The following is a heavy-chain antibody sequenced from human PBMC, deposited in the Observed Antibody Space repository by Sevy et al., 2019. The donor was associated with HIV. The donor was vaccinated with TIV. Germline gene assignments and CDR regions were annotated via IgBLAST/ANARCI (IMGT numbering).Heavy chain of an antibody. J-gene: IGHJ3*02. CDR1: GFTFSSYW. D-gene: IGHD2-15*01. Sequence: GGSLRLSCAASGFTFSSYWMHWVRQAPGKGLVWVSRIYGDGSITEYADSVKGRFTISRDNAKNTLYLQMTRLRAEDTAVYYCARVLRPSGGYDAFDNWGQGTMVTVSS. CDR2: IYGDGSIT. CDR3: ARVLRPSGGYDAFDN. V-gene: IGHV3-74*01.